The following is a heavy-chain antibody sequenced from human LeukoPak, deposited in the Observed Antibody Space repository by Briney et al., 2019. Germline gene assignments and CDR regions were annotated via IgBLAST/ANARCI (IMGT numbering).Heavy chain of an antibody. D-gene: IGHD1-1*01. Sequence: ASVKVSCKASGYTFTGYYMHWVRQAPGQGLEWMGIINPSGGSTSYAQKFQGRVTMTRDMSTSTVYMELSSLRSEDTAVYYCARPPRPHDYYFDYWGQGTLVTVSS. CDR2: INPSGGST. CDR1: GYTFTGYY. V-gene: IGHV1-46*01. CDR3: ARPPRPHDYYFDY. J-gene: IGHJ4*02.